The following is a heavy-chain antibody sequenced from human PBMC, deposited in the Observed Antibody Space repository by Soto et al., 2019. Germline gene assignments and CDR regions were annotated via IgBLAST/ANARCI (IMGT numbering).Heavy chain of an antibody. CDR1: GFTFSTYG. CDR2: IYYDGSDK. D-gene: IGHD1-1*01. CDR3: ARDRTWNYYGMDV. V-gene: IGHV3-33*01. Sequence: QVPLVESGGGVVQPGWSLRLSCAASGFTFSTYGMHWVRQAPGKGLEWVAVIYYDGSDKFYADSVKGRFTISRDNSKNTLYLQMNSLRAEDTAVYHCARDRTWNYYGMDVWGQGTTVTVSS. J-gene: IGHJ6*02.